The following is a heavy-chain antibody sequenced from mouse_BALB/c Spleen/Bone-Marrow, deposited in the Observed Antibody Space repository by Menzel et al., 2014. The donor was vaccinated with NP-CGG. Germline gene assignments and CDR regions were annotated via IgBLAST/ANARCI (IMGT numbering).Heavy chain of an antibody. Sequence: EVQLVESGGGLVQPGGSRKLSCAASGFTFSSFGMHWVRQAPEKGLEWVAYISSGSSTIYYADTVMGRFTISRDNPKNTLFLQMTSLRSEDTAMYYCARSGSSSAYYFDYWGQGTTLTVSS. CDR3: ARSGSSSAYYFDY. J-gene: IGHJ2*01. D-gene: IGHD1-1*01. CDR1: GFTFSSFG. CDR2: ISSGSSTI. V-gene: IGHV5-17*02.